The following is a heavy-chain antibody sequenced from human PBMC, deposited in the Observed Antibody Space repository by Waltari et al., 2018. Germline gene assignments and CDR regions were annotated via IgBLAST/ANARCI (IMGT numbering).Heavy chain of an antibody. CDR3: AKGGRGAAAGTGRGIDY. Sequence: QVQLVESGGGVVQPGGSLRLSCAASGSTFSSYGMHWVRPAPGKGLEWVAFIRYDGSNTYYTDSLKGRFTISRDNSKNTLYLQMNSLRAEDTAVYYCAKGGRGAAAGTGRGIDYWGQGTLVTVSS. D-gene: IGHD6-13*01. CDR2: IRYDGSNT. V-gene: IGHV3-30*02. J-gene: IGHJ4*02. CDR1: GSTFSSYG.